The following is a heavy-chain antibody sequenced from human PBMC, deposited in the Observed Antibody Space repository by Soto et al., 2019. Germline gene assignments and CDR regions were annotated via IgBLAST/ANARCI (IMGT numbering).Heavy chain of an antibody. Sequence: VASRTLSCPVSGFTLSTYSMHWVSQSPGTGLECVSLRSYDGNTTYYGDSVKGRFNISRDNYKHTVYLQKNSMRAEDTAMYYCARAGYCSSGRCLDGMDNWGQGTTVTVSS. D-gene: IGHD2-15*01. J-gene: IGHJ6*02. V-gene: IGHV3-30-3*01. CDR1: GFTLSTYS. CDR3: ARAGYCSSGRCLDGMDN. CDR2: RSYDGNTT.